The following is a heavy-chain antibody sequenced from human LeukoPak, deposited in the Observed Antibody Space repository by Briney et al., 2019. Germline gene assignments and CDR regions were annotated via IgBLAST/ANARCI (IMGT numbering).Heavy chain of an antibody. CDR2: IYYSGST. J-gene: IGHJ5*02. CDR3: ARDKQDGIVVVPAAMGFDP. V-gene: IGHV4-31*03. D-gene: IGHD2-2*01. Sequence: SQTLSLTCTVSGGSISSGGYYWSWIRQHPGKGLEWIGYIYYSGSTNYNPSLKSRVTISVDKSKNQFSLKLSSVTAADTAVYYCARDKQDGIVVVPAAMGFDPWGQGTLVTVSS. CDR1: GGSISSGGYY.